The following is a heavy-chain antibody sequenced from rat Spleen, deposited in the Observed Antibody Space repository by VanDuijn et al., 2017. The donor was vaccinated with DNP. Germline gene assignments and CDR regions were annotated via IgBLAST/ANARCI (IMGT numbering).Heavy chain of an antibody. V-gene: IGHV5-58*01. Sequence: EVQLVESGGGLVQPGGSLKLSCVASGFTFSNYWMYWIRQAPGKGLEWVSSINTDGGSTYYPDSVKGRFTISRDNAENAIYLQMNSLRSEDTATYYCAKDRGNGAVDAWGQGASVTVSS. CDR2: INTDGGST. CDR1: GFTFSNYW. J-gene: IGHJ4*01. CDR3: AKDRGNGAVDA. D-gene: IGHD4-1*01.